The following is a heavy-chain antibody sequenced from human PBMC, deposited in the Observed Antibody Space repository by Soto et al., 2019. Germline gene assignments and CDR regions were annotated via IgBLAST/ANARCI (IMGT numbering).Heavy chain of an antibody. CDR2: ISGSGGST. D-gene: IGHD6-13*01. CDR1: RFTFSSYA. V-gene: IGHV3-23*04. J-gene: IGHJ4*02. Sequence: VQLVASGRGVVQPGGSLRLSCAASRFTFSSYAMSWVRQAPGKGLEWVSAISGSGGSTYYADSVKGRFTISRDNSKNTLYLQMNSLRAEDTAVYYCARVKRAAAGIIDYWGQGTLVTVSS. CDR3: ARVKRAAAGIIDY.